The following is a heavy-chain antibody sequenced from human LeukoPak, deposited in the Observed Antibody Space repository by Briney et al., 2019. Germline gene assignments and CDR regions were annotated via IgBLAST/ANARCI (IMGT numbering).Heavy chain of an antibody. CDR3: ARAPGYGELLSHFY. D-gene: IGHD3-10*01. CDR1: GYTFTGYY. CDR2: INPNSGGT. Sequence: EASVKVSCKASGYTFTGYYMHWVRQAPGQGLEWMGWINPNSGGTNYAQKFQGRVTMTRDTSISTAYMELSRLRSDDTAVYYCARAPGYGELLSHFYWGKGTLVTASS. J-gene: IGHJ4*02. V-gene: IGHV1-2*02.